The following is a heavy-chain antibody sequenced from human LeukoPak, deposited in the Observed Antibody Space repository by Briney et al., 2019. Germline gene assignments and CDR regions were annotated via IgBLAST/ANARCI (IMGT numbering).Heavy chain of an antibody. CDR3: AKAQVGVAAIGY. J-gene: IGHJ4*02. Sequence: PSETLSLTCTVSGGSISSYYWSWVRQAPGKGLEWVSALSTTAGSTYYADSVKGRFTISRDNSKNTLFLQMSSLRAEDTAIYYCAKAQVGVAAIGYWGQGTLVTVSS. CDR1: GGSISSYY. D-gene: IGHD3-3*01. CDR2: LSTTAGST. V-gene: IGHV3-23*01.